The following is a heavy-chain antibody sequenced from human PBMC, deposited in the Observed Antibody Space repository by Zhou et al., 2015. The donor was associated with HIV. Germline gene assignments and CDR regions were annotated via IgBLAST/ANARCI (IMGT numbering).Heavy chain of an antibody. Sequence: QVQLVQSGSEMKKPGASVKVSCKASGYTFTTSGITWVRQAPGQGLEWMGWISSYNGNANYAQKFQGRVTMTTDTSTSTTYMELRSLRFDDTAVYYCARVFRGYCSGGRCYSFDYWGQGTLVTVSS. V-gene: IGHV1-18*01. CDR3: ARVFRGYCSGGRCYSFDY. CDR2: ISSYNGNA. J-gene: IGHJ4*02. CDR1: GYTFTTSG. D-gene: IGHD2-15*01.